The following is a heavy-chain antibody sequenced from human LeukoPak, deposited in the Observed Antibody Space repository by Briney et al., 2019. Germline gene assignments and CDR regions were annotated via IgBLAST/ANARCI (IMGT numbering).Heavy chain of an antibody. J-gene: IGHJ4*02. CDR2: ISGSGGST. Sequence: PGGSLRLSCAASGFTFSSYAMSWVRQAPGKGLEWVSAISGSGGSTYYADSVKGRFTISRDNSKNTLFLQMNSLRAEDTAIYYCAKGAYDYIEMGYFDSWGQGTLVTVSS. CDR3: AKGAYDYIEMGYFDS. V-gene: IGHV3-23*01. D-gene: IGHD5-12*01. CDR1: GFTFSSYA.